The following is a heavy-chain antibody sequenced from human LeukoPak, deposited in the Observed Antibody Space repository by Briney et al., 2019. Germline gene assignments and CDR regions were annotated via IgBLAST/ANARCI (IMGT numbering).Heavy chain of an antibody. CDR2: IYTSGST. J-gene: IGHJ1*01. V-gene: IGHV4-4*07. Sequence: ASETLSLTCTVSGGSISSYYWSWIRQPAGKGLEWIGRIYTSGSTNYNPSLKSRVTMSVDTSKNQFSLKLSSVTAADTAAYYCASGGYYYDSSGYRLAEYFQHWGQGTLVTVSS. CDR1: GGSISSYY. CDR3: ASGGYYYDSSGYRLAEYFQH. D-gene: IGHD3-22*01.